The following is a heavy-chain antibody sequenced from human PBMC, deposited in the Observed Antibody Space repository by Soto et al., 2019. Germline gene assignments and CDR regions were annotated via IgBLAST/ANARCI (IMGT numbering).Heavy chain of an antibody. CDR3: TKGYCSGGTCPIDY. V-gene: IGHV3-9*01. Sequence: GGSLRLSCAASGFTFSSYSMNWVRQAPGKGLEWVSGINWNSGIIDYVDSVKGRFTISRDNAKNSLYLQMNSLRPEDTALYYCTKGYCSGGTCPIDYWGQGTLVTVSS. CDR2: INWNSGII. D-gene: IGHD2-15*01. CDR1: GFTFSSYS. J-gene: IGHJ4*02.